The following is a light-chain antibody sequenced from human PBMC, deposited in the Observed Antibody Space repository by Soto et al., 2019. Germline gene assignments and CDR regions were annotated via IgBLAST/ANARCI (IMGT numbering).Light chain of an antibody. CDR3: SSYTSSKTVV. CDR1: NSDVGGYNY. V-gene: IGLV2-14*03. CDR2: DVT. Sequence: QSALTQPASVSGSPGQSIAISCTGTNSDVGGYNYVSWYQQHPGKAPKLMIYDVTNRPSGVSNRFSGSKSDNTASLTTSGLQAEDEADYYCSSYTSSKTVVFGGGTKLTVL. J-gene: IGLJ2*01.